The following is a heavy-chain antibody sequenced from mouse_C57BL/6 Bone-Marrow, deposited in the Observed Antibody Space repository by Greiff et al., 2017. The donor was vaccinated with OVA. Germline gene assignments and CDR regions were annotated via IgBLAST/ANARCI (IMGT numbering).Heavy chain of an antibody. V-gene: IGHV10-1*01. J-gene: IGHJ4*01. Sequence: EVQLVESGGGLVQPKGSLKLSCAASGFSFNTYAMNWVRQAPGKGLEWVARIRSKSNNYATYYADSVKDRFTISRDDSESMLYLQMNNLKTEDTAMYYCVSPLYYGSSDPWAMDYWGQGTSVTVSS. CDR3: VSPLYYGSSDPWAMDY. CDR1: GFSFNTYA. D-gene: IGHD1-1*01. CDR2: IRSKSNNYAT.